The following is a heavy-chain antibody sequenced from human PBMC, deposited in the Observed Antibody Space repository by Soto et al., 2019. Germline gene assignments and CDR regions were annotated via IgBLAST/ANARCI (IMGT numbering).Heavy chain of an antibody. D-gene: IGHD3-3*01. CDR1: GGSISSCGYY. CDR3: ARSTIFGVHWCGMDV. J-gene: IGHJ6*02. CDR2: IYYSGST. Sequence: QVQLQESGPGLVKPSQTLSLTCTVSGGSISSCGYYWSWIRQHPGKGLEWIGYIYYSGSTYYNPSLKSRVTISVDTSKNQFSLKLSAVAAADTAVYYCARSTIFGVHWCGMDVWGQGTTVTVSS. V-gene: IGHV4-31*03.